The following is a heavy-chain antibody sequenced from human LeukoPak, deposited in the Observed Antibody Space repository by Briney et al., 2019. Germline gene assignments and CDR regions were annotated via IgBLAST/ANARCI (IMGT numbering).Heavy chain of an antibody. Sequence: GGSLRLSYAASGFTFSSYWMHWVRQVPGKGLVWVSRINTDGSSRSYADSVKGRFTISRDSAENTLYLQMNSLRAEDTAVYHCVSHVYGGSPFDIWGQGTMVTVSS. V-gene: IGHV3-74*01. CDR3: VSHVYGGSPFDI. J-gene: IGHJ3*02. CDR2: INTDGSSR. D-gene: IGHD4-23*01. CDR1: GFTFSSYW.